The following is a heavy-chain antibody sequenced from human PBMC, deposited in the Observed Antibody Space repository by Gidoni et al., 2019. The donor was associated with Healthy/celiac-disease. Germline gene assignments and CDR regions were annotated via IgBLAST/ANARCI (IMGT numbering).Heavy chain of an antibody. J-gene: IGHJ4*02. CDR2: ISSSSSYI. V-gene: IGHV3-21*01. CDR3: ARDSAGAFSP. Sequence: EVQLVESGGGLVKHGGSLRLSCAASGFTFSSYSMNWVRQAPGKGLEWVSSISSSSSYIYYADSVKGRFTISRDNAKNSLYLQMNSLRAEDTAVYYCARDSAGAFSPWGQGTLVTVSS. D-gene: IGHD7-27*01. CDR1: GFTFSSYS.